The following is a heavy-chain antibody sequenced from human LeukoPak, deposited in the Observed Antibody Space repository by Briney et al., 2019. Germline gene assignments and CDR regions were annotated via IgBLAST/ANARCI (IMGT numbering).Heavy chain of an antibody. Sequence: GGSLRLSCAASGFTFSDYAMHWVRQAPGRGLEWVAVISKDGSDKYYPGSVRGRFTISRDNSKNTIYLQMDSLRAEDTAIYYCARDYWWNYDCWGQGTLVTVSS. J-gene: IGHJ4*02. D-gene: IGHD1-7*01. CDR2: ISKDGSDK. V-gene: IGHV3-30-3*01. CDR1: GFTFSDYA. CDR3: ARDYWWNYDC.